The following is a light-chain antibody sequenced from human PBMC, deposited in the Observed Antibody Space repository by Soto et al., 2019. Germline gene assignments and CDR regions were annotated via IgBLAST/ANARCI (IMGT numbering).Light chain of an antibody. CDR1: SSNIGAGYD. Sequence: QSALTQPPSVSGALGQRVTISCTGSSSNIGAGYDVHWYQQLPGTAPKLLIYANSNRPSGVPDRFSGSKSGTSASLAITGLQAEDEADYYCQSYDTSLSVVFGGGTKLTVL. CDR3: QSYDTSLSVV. V-gene: IGLV1-40*01. J-gene: IGLJ2*01. CDR2: ANS.